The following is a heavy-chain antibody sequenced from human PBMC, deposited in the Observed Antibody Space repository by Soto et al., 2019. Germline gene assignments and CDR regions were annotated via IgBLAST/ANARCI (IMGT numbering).Heavy chain of an antibody. Sequence: SETLSLTCTVSGGSISSYYWSWIRQPPGKGLEWIGYIYYSGSTNYNPSLKSRVTISVETSKNQFSLKLSSVTAADTAVYYCARETLYYDFWSGYYSSPYYYYGMDVWGQGTTVTVSS. CDR3: ARETLYYDFWSGYYSSPYYYYGMDV. D-gene: IGHD3-3*01. V-gene: IGHV4-59*01. CDR1: GGSISSYY. J-gene: IGHJ6*02. CDR2: IYYSGST.